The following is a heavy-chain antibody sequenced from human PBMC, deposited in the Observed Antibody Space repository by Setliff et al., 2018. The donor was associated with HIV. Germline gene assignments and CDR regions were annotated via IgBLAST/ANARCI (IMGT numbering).Heavy chain of an antibody. CDR2: IHSTGST. V-gene: IGHV4-4*07. CDR3: ARHDLYYYGSGRSGFDP. Sequence: SETLSLTCTVSGDSISGQYWSWIRQPAGKGLEWIGRIHSTGSTHYNPSLKSRVTMSVDTSKNQFSLKLSSVTAADTAVYYCARHDLYYYGSGRSGFDPWGQGTLVTVSS. CDR1: GDSISGQY. D-gene: IGHD3-10*01. J-gene: IGHJ5*02.